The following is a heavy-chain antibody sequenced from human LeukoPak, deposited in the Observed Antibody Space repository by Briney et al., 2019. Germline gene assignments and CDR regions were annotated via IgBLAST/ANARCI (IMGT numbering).Heavy chain of an antibody. Sequence: SETLSLTCTVSGDSIISSSYYWGWIRQPPGKGPEWIGSFFYRGSTFYNPSLQSRAIISVDTSKNQFSLKLSSVTAADTAVYYCARGIAAAGTRPRWNWFDPWGQGTLVTVSS. J-gene: IGHJ5*02. CDR1: GDSIISSSYY. D-gene: IGHD6-13*01. CDR3: ARGIAAAGTRPRWNWFDP. CDR2: FFYRGST. V-gene: IGHV4-39*07.